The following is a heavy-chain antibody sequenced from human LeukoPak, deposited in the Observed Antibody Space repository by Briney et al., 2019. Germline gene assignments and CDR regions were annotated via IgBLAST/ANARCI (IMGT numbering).Heavy chain of an antibody. Sequence: ASVKVSCKASGYTFTGYYMHWVRQAPGQGLGWMGRINPNSGGTNYAQKFQGRVTMTRDTSISTAYMELSRLRSDDTAVYYCAIDYYDSSGYFNSDYWGQGTLVTVSS. CDR1: GYTFTGYY. CDR3: AIDYYDSSGYFNSDY. V-gene: IGHV1-2*06. CDR2: INPNSGGT. J-gene: IGHJ4*02. D-gene: IGHD3-22*01.